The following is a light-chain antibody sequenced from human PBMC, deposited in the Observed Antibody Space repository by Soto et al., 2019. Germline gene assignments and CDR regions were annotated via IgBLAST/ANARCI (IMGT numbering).Light chain of an antibody. Sequence: EIVLTQSPGTLSLSPGERVGLSCRASQSVGSNYLTWYQQKPGRAPRLLIHGASNRAAGIPDRFSGSGSGTDFTLTISRLEPEDFAVYFCQLYRGSLYTFGQGTKLEIK. V-gene: IGKV3-20*01. CDR1: QSVGSNY. CDR3: QLYRGSLYT. CDR2: GAS. J-gene: IGKJ2*01.